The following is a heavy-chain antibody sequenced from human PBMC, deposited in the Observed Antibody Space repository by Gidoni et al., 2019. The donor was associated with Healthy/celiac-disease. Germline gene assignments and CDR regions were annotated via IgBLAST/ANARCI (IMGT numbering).Heavy chain of an antibody. D-gene: IGHD3-22*01. CDR1: GFAFSIYA. J-gene: IGHJ4*02. CDR2: ISGSGGST. V-gene: IGHV3-23*04. CDR3: AKDRFAPYDSSGYYYDY. Sequence: EVQLVESGGGLVQPGGSLRLSCAASGFAFSIYAMSWVRQAPGKGLEWVSAISGSGGSTYYADYVKGRFTISRDNSKNTLYLQMNSLRAEDTAVYYCAKDRFAPYDSSGYYYDYWGQGTLVTVSS.